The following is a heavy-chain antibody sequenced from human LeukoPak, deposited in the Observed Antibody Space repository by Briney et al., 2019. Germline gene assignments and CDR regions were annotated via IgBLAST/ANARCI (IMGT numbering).Heavy chain of an antibody. V-gene: IGHV3-23*01. J-gene: IGHJ6*03. CDR2: ITSSGGST. CDR3: AKRGGYCSSASCYYYYYMDV. Sequence: PGGSLRLSCAASGFTFSNAWMSWVRQAPGKGLEWVSGITSSGGSTYYADSVKGRFTISRDNSKNTLFLQMNGLRAEDTAVYYCAKRGGYCSSASCYYYYYMDVWGKGTTVTVPS. CDR1: GFTFSNAW. D-gene: IGHD2-2*01.